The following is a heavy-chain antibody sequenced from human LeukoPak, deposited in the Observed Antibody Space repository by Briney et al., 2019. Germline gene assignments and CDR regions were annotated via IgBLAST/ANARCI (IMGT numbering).Heavy chain of an antibody. V-gene: IGHV3-23*01. CDR1: GFTLSKCA. D-gene: IGHD1-1*01. CDR2: IDGSGGRP. CDR3: ARDVFMYNWNDGLLN. Sequence: GGSLRLSCAASGFTLSKCAMNWVRQAPGKGLEWVSGIDGSGGRPPSADSVKGRFTISRDISKNTLYLQMDSLRAEDTAAYYCARDVFMYNWNDGLLNWGQGTLVTVSS. J-gene: IGHJ4*02.